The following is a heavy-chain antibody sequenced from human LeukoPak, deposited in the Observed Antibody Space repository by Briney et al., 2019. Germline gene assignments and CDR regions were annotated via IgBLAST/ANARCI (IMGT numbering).Heavy chain of an antibody. CDR1: GDSVSSSNYY. Sequence: RSSETLSLTCAVSGDSVSSSNYYWSWIRQPPGKGLEWIGYIYYGGNTNYNPSLQSRVTISVDTSKSQFSLKLSSVTAADTAVYYCAGLVGRYSSGLYYYYFDYWGQGTLVTVSS. CDR2: IYYGGNT. CDR3: AGLVGRYSSGLYYYYFDY. J-gene: IGHJ4*02. V-gene: IGHV4-61*01. D-gene: IGHD3-22*01.